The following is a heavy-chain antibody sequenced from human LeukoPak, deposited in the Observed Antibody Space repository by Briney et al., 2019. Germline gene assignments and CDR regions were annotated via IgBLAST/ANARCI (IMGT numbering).Heavy chain of an antibody. CDR2: INPSGGST. V-gene: IGHV1-46*01. J-gene: IGHJ2*01. CDR3: ARDGRSTGIAAAGTIWYFDL. CDR1: GYAFTSYY. D-gene: IGHD6-13*01. Sequence: ASVKVSCKASGYAFTSYYMHWVRQAPGQGLEWMGIINPSGGSTSYAQKFQGRVTMTRDTSTSTVYMELSSLRSEDTAVYYCARDGRSTGIAAAGTIWYFDLWGRGTLVTVSS.